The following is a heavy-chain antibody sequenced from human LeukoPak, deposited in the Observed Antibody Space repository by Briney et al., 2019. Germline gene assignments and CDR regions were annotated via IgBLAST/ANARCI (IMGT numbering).Heavy chain of an antibody. CDR2: INHSGST. CDR1: GGSFSGYY. D-gene: IGHD5-12*01. CDR3: ARGGYSGYDPFDY. Sequence: PSETLSLTCAVYGGSFSGYYWSWIRQPPGKGLEWIGEINHSGSTNYNPSLKSRVTISIDGSRNQFSLKLSSVTAADTAVYYCARGGYSGYDPFDYWGQGTLVTVSS. J-gene: IGHJ4*02. V-gene: IGHV4-34*01.